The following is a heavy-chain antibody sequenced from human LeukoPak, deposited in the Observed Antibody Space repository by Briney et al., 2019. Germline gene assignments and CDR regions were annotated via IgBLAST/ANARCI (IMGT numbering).Heavy chain of an antibody. CDR2: ISSSGSTI. Sequence: PGGSLRLSCAASGFTFSSYEMNWVRQAPGKGLEWVSYISSSGSTIYYADSVKGRFTISRDNAKNSLYLQMSSLRAEDTAVYYCAELCITMIRGVWGKGTTVTIPS. CDR1: GFTFSSYE. V-gene: IGHV3-48*03. J-gene: IGHJ6*04. CDR3: AELCITMIRGV. D-gene: IGHD3-10*01.